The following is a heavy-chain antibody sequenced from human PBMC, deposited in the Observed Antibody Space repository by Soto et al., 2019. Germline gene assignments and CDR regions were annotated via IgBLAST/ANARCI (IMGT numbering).Heavy chain of an antibody. CDR1: GGSISSGDYY. CDR2: IYYSGST. D-gene: IGHD3-16*01. Sequence: QVQLQESGPGLVKPSQTLSLTCTVSGGSISSGDYYWSWIRQPPGKGLEWIGYIYYSGSTYYNPSLNSRVTISVDTSKNQFSLKLSSVTAADTAVYYCARDGGRANWYFDLWGRGTLVTVSS. CDR3: ARDGGRANWYFDL. V-gene: IGHV4-30-4*01. J-gene: IGHJ2*01.